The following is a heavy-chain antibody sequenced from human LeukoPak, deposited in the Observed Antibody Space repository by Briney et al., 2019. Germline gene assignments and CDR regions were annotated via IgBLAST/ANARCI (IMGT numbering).Heavy chain of an antibody. Sequence: PGGSLRLSCAASGFTFSSYAVSWVRQAPGKGLEWVSSISDSGGTTYYADSVKGRFTISRDNSKNTLYLQMNSLRAEDTAVYYCAREAVLLWFGELLGNWFDPWGQGTLVTVSS. D-gene: IGHD3-10*01. V-gene: IGHV3-23*01. J-gene: IGHJ5*02. CDR3: AREAVLLWFGELLGNWFDP. CDR1: GFTFSSYA. CDR2: ISDSGGTT.